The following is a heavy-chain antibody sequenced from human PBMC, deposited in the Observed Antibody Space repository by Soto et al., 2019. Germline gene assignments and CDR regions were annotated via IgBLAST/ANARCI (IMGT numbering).Heavy chain of an antibody. Sequence: QVQLVESGGGVVQPGRSLRLSCAASGFTFSSYGMHWVRQAPGKGLEWVAVISYDGSNKYYADSVKGRFTISRDNSKNTLYLQMTSLRAEDTAVYYCAKDPHFRGYSYGYFDYWGQGTLVTVSS. CDR2: ISYDGSNK. D-gene: IGHD5-18*01. V-gene: IGHV3-30*18. CDR1: GFTFSSYG. CDR3: AKDPHFRGYSYGYFDY. J-gene: IGHJ4*02.